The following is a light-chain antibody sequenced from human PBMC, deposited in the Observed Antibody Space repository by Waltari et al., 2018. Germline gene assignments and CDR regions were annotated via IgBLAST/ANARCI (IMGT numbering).Light chain of an antibody. V-gene: IGLV2-14*03. CDR2: DVT. Sequence: QSALTQPASVSGSPGQSITISCTGTSGNIGRNTYVSWYQQHPGKAPKLVIYDVTKRPSGGSNRFSDCKSGNTASLTISGLQTEDEADYYCSAYTNDNKVFGGGTKVTVL. CDR1: SGNIGRNTY. J-gene: IGLJ2*01. CDR3: SAYTNDNKV.